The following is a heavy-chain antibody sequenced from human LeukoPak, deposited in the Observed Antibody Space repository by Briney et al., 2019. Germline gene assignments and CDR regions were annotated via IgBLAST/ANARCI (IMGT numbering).Heavy chain of an antibody. CDR2: IYYSGST. D-gene: IGHD3-3*01. J-gene: IGHJ6*02. CDR1: GGSISGSSYY. Sequence: PSETLSLTCTVSGGSISGSSYYWGWIRQPPGKGLEWIGSIYYSGSTYYNPSLKSRVTISVDKSKNQFSLKLSSVTAADTAVYYCARSETTGFWSGYYWREAGYYYGMDVWGQGTTVTVSS. CDR3: ARSETTGFWSGYYWREAGYYYGMDV. V-gene: IGHV4-39*07.